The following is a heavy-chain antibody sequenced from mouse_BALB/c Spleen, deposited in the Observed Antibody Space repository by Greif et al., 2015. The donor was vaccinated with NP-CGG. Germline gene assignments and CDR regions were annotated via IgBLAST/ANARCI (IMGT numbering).Heavy chain of an antibody. V-gene: IGHV1-9*01. D-gene: IGHD2-10*02. CDR3: AGGEYGNLYAMDY. J-gene: IGHJ4*01. Sequence: VQGVESGAELMKPGASVKISCKATGYTFSSYWIEWVKQRPGHGLEWIGEILPGSGSTNYNEKFKGKATFTADTSSNTAYMQLSSLTSEDSAIYYCAGGEYGNLYAMDYWGQGTSVTVSS. CDR2: ILPGSGST. CDR1: GYTFSSYW.